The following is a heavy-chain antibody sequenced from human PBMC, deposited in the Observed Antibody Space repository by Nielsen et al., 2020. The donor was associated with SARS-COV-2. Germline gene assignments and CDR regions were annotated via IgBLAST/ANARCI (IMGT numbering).Heavy chain of an antibody. CDR1: GFTFSSYA. D-gene: IGHD2-15*01. CDR2: ISYDGSNK. CDR3: ARDGSCSGGSCYPASFFDY. J-gene: IGHJ4*02. V-gene: IGHV3-30*04. Sequence: GGSLRLSCAASGFTFSSYAMHWVRQAPGKGLEWVAVISYDGSNKYYADSVKGRFTISRDNSKNTLYLQMNSLRAEDTAVYYCARDGSCSGGSCYPASFFDYWGQGTLVTVSS.